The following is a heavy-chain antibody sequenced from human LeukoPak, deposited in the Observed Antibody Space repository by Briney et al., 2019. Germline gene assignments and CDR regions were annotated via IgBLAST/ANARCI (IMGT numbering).Heavy chain of an antibody. J-gene: IGHJ4*02. V-gene: IGHV5-51*01. D-gene: IGHD2-21*02. CDR2: IYPGDSEN. Sequence: GESLKISCQGSGSLFTNHWIGWGRQLPGKGLEWMGVIYPGDSENRYSPSLQGQVPISAHKSITTAYLQWSSLKASDTAIYYCVRHSGDCGGDCYSDNWGQGTLVTVSS. CDR1: GSLFTNHW. CDR3: VRHSGDCGGDCYSDN.